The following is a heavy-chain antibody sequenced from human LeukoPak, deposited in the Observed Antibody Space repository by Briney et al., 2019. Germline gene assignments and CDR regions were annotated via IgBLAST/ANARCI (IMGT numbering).Heavy chain of an antibody. CDR3: AKDKQWLVRGCFDP. J-gene: IGHJ5*02. D-gene: IGHD6-19*01. CDR1: GFTFSGYA. V-gene: IGHV3-23*01. CDR2: ISGSGSNT. Sequence: PGGSLRLSCAASGFTFSGYALGWVRQAPGKGLEWVSGISGSGSNTYYAGSVKGRFTISRDNSKNTLYLQMNSLRAGDTAVYYCAKDKQWLVRGCFDPWGQGTLVTVSS.